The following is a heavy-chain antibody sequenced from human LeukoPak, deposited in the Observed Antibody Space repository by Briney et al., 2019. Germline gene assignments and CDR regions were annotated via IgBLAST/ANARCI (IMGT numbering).Heavy chain of an antibody. D-gene: IGHD3-3*01. Sequence: GRSLRLSCAASGFTFDDYAMHWVRQAPGKGLEWVSAIRGSGGSTYYADSVKGRFTISRDNSKNTLYLQMNSLRAEDTAVYYCAKSYYDFWSGYYILGYFDYWGQGTLVTVSS. CDR2: IRGSGGST. CDR1: GFTFDDYA. J-gene: IGHJ4*02. CDR3: AKSYYDFWSGYYILGYFDY. V-gene: IGHV3-23*01.